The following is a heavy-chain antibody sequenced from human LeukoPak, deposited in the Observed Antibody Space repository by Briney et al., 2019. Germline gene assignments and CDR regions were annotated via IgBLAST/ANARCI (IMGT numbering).Heavy chain of an antibody. CDR3: ARDQEGFDY. Sequence: ASVKVSCKASGYTFTSNYIHWVRQAPGQGLEWMGMIYPRDGSTSYAQKFQGRVTVTRDTSTSTVHMELSGLRSEDTAVYYCARDQEGFDYWGQGTLVTVFS. CDR1: GYTFTSNY. CDR2: IYPRDGST. V-gene: IGHV1-46*01. J-gene: IGHJ4*02.